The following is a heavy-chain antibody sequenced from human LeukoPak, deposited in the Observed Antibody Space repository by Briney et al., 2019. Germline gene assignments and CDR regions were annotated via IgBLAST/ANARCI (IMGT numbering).Heavy chain of an antibody. CDR1: GYTFTSYY. Sequence: GESLKISCKASGYTFTSYYMHWVRQAPGQGLEWMGIINPSGGSTSYAQKFQGRVTMTRDTSTSTVYMELSSLRSEDTAVYYCAREMVAGIADYWGQGTLVTVSS. CDR2: INPSGGST. D-gene: IGHD6-13*01. CDR3: AREMVAGIADY. J-gene: IGHJ4*02. V-gene: IGHV1-46*01.